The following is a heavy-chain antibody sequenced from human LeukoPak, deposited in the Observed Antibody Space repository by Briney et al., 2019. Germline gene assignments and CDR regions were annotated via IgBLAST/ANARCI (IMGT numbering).Heavy chain of an antibody. J-gene: IGHJ3*02. CDR1: GFTFSSYA. V-gene: IGHV3-23*01. D-gene: IGHD6-13*01. CDR3: TKDAPFVSGSSWPGGALDI. Sequence: PGGSLRLSCAASGFTFSSYALNWVRQAPGKGLEWVSFISESGDSTDYADSVKGRFTISRDNSKSTLYLQMNSLRADDTAVYYCTKDAPFVSGSSWPGGALDIWGQGTMVTVSS. CDR2: ISESGDST.